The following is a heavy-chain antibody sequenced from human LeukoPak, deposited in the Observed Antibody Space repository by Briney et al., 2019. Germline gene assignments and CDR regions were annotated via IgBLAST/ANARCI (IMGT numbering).Heavy chain of an antibody. CDR3: AREGYGAIDY. CDR1: GYTFSSYA. J-gene: IGHJ4*02. Sequence: GASVKVSCKASGYTFSSYAIHWVRQAPGQRLEWMGWINTAKGNTRYSQKFQGRVTISRNTSASIAYMELSSLRSDDTAVYYCAREGYGAIDYWGQGTLVTVSS. D-gene: IGHD2-15*01. CDR2: INTAKGNT. V-gene: IGHV1-3*04.